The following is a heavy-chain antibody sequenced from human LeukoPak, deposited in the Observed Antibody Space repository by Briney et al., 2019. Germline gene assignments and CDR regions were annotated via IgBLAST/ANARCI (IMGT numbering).Heavy chain of an antibody. Sequence: GGSLRLSCAASGFTFSSHAMHWVRQAPGKGLEYVSAISSNGGSTYYANSVKGRFTISRDNSKNTLYLQMGSLRAEDMAVYYCAGTFYDSSGYYYYPFDPWGQGTLVTVSS. D-gene: IGHD3-22*01. J-gene: IGHJ5*02. CDR2: ISSNGGST. CDR1: GFTFSSHA. V-gene: IGHV3-64*01. CDR3: AGTFYDSSGYYYYPFDP.